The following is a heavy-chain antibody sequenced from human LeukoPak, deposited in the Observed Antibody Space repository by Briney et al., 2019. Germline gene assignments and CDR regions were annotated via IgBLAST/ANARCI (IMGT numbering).Heavy chain of an antibody. CDR3: ARDRSTVTRYYFDS. CDR2: ISSSSSTI. V-gene: IGHV3-48*02. Sequence: GGSLRLSCAASGLTVSSYSMNWVRQAPGKGLEWVSYISSSSSTIYYADSVKGRFTISRDNAKNSLYLQMNSLRDEDTAVYYCARDRSTVTRYYFDSWGQGTLVTVSS. D-gene: IGHD4-17*01. CDR1: GLTVSSYS. J-gene: IGHJ4*02.